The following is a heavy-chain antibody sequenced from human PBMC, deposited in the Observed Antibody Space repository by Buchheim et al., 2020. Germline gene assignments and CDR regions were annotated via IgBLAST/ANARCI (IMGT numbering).Heavy chain of an antibody. J-gene: IGHJ4*02. CDR3: ARDEDYYDSSGYPWIDY. V-gene: IGHV3-48*01. Sequence: EVQLVESGGGLVQPGGSLRLSCAASGFTFSSYSMNWVRQAPGKGLEWVSYISSSSSTIYYVDSVKGRFTISRDNAKNSLYLQMNSLRAEDTAVYYCARDEDYYDSSGYPWIDYWGQGTL. D-gene: IGHD3-22*01. CDR2: ISSSSSTI. CDR1: GFTFSSYS.